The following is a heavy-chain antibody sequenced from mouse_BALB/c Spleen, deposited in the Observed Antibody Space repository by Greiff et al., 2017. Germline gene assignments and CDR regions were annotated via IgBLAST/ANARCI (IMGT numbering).Heavy chain of an antibody. CDR2: IRLKSDNYAT. J-gene: IGHJ4*01. CDR1: GFTFSSYW. CDR3: TGRYDYAMDY. Sequence: EVMLVESGGGLVQPGGSMKLSCVASGFTFSSYWMSWVRQSPEKGLEWVAEIRLKSDNYATHYAVSVKGKFTISRDDSKSRLYLQMNSLRAEDTGIYYCTGRYDYAMDYWGQGTSVTVSS. D-gene: IGHD2-14*01. V-gene: IGHV6-3*03.